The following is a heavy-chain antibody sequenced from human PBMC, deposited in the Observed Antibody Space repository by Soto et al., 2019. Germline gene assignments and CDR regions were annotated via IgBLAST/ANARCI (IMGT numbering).Heavy chain of an antibody. CDR3: ARAVAVPADFDY. J-gene: IGHJ4*02. CDR1: GYTFTGYA. V-gene: IGHV1-3*01. CDR2: INAGNGNT. D-gene: IGHD6-19*01. Sequence: EASVKVSCKASGYTFTGYAKHWVRQAPGQRLEWMGWINAGNGNTKYSQEFQGRVTITRDTSASTAYMELSSLRSEDTAVYYCARAVAVPADFDYWGQGTLVTVSS.